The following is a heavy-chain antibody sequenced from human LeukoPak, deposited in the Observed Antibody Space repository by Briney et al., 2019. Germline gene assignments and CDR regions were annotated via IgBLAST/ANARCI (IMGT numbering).Heavy chain of an antibody. D-gene: IGHD3-10*01. CDR1: GGSFSGYY. V-gene: IGHV4-34*01. CDR2: INHSGSA. Sequence: SEALSLTCAVYGGSFSGYYWSWIRQPPGKGLEWIGEINHSGSANYNPSLKSRVTISVDTSKNQFSLKLSFVTAADTAVYYCARYGITMVRGVSWGQGTLVTVSS. J-gene: IGHJ5*02. CDR3: ARYGITMVRGVS.